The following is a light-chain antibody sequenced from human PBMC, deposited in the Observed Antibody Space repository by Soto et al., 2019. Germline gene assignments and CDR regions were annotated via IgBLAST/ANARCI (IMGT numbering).Light chain of an antibody. V-gene: IGKV1-5*03. Sequence: DIQMTQSPSTLSASVGDRVAITCRASQSIGNWLAWYQQKPGKALKLLIYKASTLESGVPSRFSGSESGTEFTLTISSLQPDDFATYYCQQYNSFSGTFGQGTKVEIK. CDR2: KAS. J-gene: IGKJ1*01. CDR1: QSIGNW. CDR3: QQYNSFSGT.